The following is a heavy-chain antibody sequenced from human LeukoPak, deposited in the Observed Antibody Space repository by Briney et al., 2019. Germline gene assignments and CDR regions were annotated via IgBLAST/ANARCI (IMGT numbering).Heavy chain of an antibody. CDR1: GFTFSSYG. CDR3: AREKSAQVYYGMDV. Sequence: GGSLRLSCAASGFTFSSYGMHWVRQAPGKGLEWVAVIWYNGSNKYYADSVKGRFTISRDNSKNTLYLQMNSLRAEDTAVYYCAREKSAQVYYGMDVWGQGTTVAVSS. J-gene: IGHJ6*02. CDR2: IWYNGSNK. V-gene: IGHV3-33*01. D-gene: IGHD6-25*01.